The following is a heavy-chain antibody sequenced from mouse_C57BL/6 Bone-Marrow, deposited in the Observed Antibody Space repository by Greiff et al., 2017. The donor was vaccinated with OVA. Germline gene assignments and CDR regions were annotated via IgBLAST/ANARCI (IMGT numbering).Heavy chain of an antibody. V-gene: IGHV1-50*01. Sequence: VQLQQPGAEFVKPGASVKLSCKASGYTFTNYYIQWIKQRPGQGLEWIGEIDPSDSYTNYNQKFKGKATLTVDTSSSTAYMQLSSLKSEDSAVYYCARGDYSNWGFAYWGQGTLVTVSA. CDR2: IDPSDSYT. J-gene: IGHJ3*01. CDR1: GYTFTNYY. D-gene: IGHD2-5*01. CDR3: ARGDYSNWGFAY.